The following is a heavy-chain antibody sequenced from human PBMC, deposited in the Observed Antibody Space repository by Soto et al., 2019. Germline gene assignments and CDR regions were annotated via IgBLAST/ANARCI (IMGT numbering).Heavy chain of an antibody. CDR3: VKDDKTQGEFVL. Sequence: GGSLRLSCAASGFTFSNYDIHWVRQAPGKGLEWVAVISYDGSKKLYGDSVKGRFTISRDNSKKTLYLQMKSLRVEDTAVYYCVKDDKTQGEFVLWGQGTLVTVSS. J-gene: IGHJ4*02. CDR2: ISYDGSKK. V-gene: IGHV3-30*18. CDR1: GFTFSNYD.